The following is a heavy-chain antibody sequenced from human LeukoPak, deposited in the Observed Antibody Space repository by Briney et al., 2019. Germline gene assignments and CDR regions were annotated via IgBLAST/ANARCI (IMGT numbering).Heavy chain of an antibody. CDR1: GFTFSSYS. J-gene: IGHJ5*02. CDR2: ISSSSSTI. V-gene: IGHV3-48*04. Sequence: GGSLRLSCAASGFTFSSYSMNWVRQAPGKGLEWVSYISSSSSTIYYADSVKGRFTISRDNAKNSLYLQMNSLRAEDTAVYYCARGSKGPMNWFDPWGQGTLVTVSS. CDR3: ARGSKGPMNWFDP.